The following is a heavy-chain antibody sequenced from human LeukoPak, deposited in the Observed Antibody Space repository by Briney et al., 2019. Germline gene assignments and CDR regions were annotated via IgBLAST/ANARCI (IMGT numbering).Heavy chain of an antibody. CDR1: GGTFSSYA. CDR2: IIPIFGTA. CDR3: ATYAGQLLWYYYMDV. V-gene: IGHV1-69*05. J-gene: IGHJ6*03. Sequence: ASVKVSCKASGGTFSSYAISWVRQAPGQGLEWMGGIIPIFGTANYAQKFQGRVTITTDESTSTAYMELSSLRSEDTAVYYCATYAGQLLWYYYMDVWGKGTTVTVSS. D-gene: IGHD2-2*01.